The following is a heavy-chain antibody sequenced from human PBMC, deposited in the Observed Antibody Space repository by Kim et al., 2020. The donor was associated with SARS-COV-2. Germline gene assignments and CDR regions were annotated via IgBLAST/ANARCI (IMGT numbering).Heavy chain of an antibody. CDR2: ISSTSSAI. CDR1: GFPFPYYE. V-gene: IGHV3-48*03. CDR3: AREVSSVTQLFNQRSSHYYGMDV. J-gene: IGHJ6*02. Sequence: GGSLRLSCAASGFPFPYYEMNWVRQAPGKGLEWVSYISSTSSAIYYAESVKGRFTISRDNAKNSLYLQMSSLRDEDTAIYYCAREVSSVTQLFNQRSSHYYGMDVWGQGTAVTVSS. D-gene: IGHD4-17*01.